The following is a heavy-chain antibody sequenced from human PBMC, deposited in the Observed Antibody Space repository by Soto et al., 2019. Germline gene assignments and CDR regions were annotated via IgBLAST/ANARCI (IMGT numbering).Heavy chain of an antibody. CDR3: SRESGGATATLDYYYFYMDV. D-gene: IGHD5-12*01. J-gene: IGHJ6*03. CDR1: GDTFNDYY. CDR2: INPHGGVT. V-gene: IGHV1-2*04. Sequence: QVQLVQSGAEVKKPGASVTVSCRSSGDTFNDYYIHWVRQAPGKGLEWMGWINPHGGVTKYAQKFQGWVSMTRDTSIRTVYMQLSRLRSADTAVYYCSRESGGATATLDYYYFYMDVWGTGTTVTVSS.